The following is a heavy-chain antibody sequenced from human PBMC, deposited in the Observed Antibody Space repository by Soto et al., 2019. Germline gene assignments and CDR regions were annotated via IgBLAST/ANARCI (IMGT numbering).Heavy chain of an antibody. D-gene: IGHD3-10*01. J-gene: IGHJ3*02. CDR1: GYTFTQYG. V-gene: IGHV1-18*01. CDR2: ISAFNGNT. Sequence: QVQLVQSGAEGKKPGASVKVSCKASGYTFTQYGISWVRQAPGQGLAWMGWISAFNGNTKYVENFQDRVTMTTDTSTHTSYMELRSLRSDETAMYYCARGYGSGSYIAFDIWGQGTMVTVSS. CDR3: ARGYGSGSYIAFDI.